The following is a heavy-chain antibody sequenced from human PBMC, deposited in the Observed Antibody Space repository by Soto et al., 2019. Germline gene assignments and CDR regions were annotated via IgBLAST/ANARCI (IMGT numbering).Heavy chain of an antibody. CDR2: ISDSGNT. J-gene: IGHJ6*02. V-gene: IGHV4-30-4*01. CDR1: GGSVSSGDYY. Sequence: SETLSLTCTVSGGSVSSGDYYWRWIRQPPGKGLEWIGYISDSGNTYYNPSLKSRVTISVDTSKNQFSLKLSSVTAADTAVYYCARDNTGTRRYYYYGMDVWGQGTTVTVSS. CDR3: ARDNTGTRRYYYYGMDV. D-gene: IGHD1-1*01.